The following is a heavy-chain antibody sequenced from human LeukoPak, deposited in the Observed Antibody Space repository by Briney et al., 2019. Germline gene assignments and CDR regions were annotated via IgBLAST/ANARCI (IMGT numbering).Heavy chain of an antibody. CDR3: ARREGNSLD. Sequence: LRFSQTARRVALESNCRNSLRHSTKKGLEWVSSISSSSSYIYYADSVKGRFTISRDNAKNSLYLQMNSLRAEDTAVYYCARREGNSLDWGQGTLVTVSS. CDR1: RVALESNC. D-gene: IGHD1-26*01. V-gene: IGHV3-21*01. J-gene: IGHJ4*02. CDR2: ISSSSSYI.